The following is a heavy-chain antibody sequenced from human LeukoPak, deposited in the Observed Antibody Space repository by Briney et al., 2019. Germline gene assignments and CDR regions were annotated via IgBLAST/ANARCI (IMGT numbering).Heavy chain of an antibody. CDR2: SYYSGST. J-gene: IGHJ5*02. Sequence: SETLSLTCTVSGDSISSGGYYWSWIRQHPGKGLEWIGYSYYSGSTYYNASLKSRVTISVDTSKNQFSLKLSSVTAADTAVYYCARDRAYCSSTSCSYREFDPWGQGTLVTVSS. CDR1: GDSISSGGYY. D-gene: IGHD2-2*01. CDR3: ARDRAYCSSTSCSYREFDP. V-gene: IGHV4-31*03.